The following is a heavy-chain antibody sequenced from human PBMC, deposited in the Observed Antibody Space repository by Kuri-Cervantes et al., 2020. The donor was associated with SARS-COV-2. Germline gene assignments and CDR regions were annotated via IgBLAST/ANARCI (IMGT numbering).Heavy chain of an antibody. CDR1: GGSISSYY. J-gene: IGHJ4*02. Sequence: GSLRLSCTVSGGSISSYYWGWIRQPPGKGLEWIGSIYYSGSTYYNPSLKSRVTVSVDTSKNQFSLKLSSVTAADTAVYYCARQSDSVDYWGQGTLVTVSS. V-gene: IGHV4-39*01. D-gene: IGHD2-15*01. CDR2: IYYSGST. CDR3: ARQSDSVDY.